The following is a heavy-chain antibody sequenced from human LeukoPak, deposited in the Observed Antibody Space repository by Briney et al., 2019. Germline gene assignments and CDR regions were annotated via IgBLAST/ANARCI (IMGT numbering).Heavy chain of an antibody. CDR2: INHSGST. J-gene: IGHJ4*02. V-gene: IGHV4-34*01. CDR3: ARARITIFGVVKAPDY. D-gene: IGHD3-3*01. Sequence: PSETLSLTCAVYGGSFGGYYWSWIRQPPGKGLEWIGEINHSGSTNYNPSLKSRVTISVDTSKNQFSLKLSPVTAADTAVYYCARARITIFGVVKAPDYWGQGTLVTVSS. CDR1: GGSFGGYY.